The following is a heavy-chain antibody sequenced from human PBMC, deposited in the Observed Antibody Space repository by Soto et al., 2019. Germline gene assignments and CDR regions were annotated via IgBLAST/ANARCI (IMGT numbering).Heavy chain of an antibody. CDR1: GGSFSGYY. CDR3: ARVRSIFGVVVDWFDP. D-gene: IGHD3-3*01. V-gene: IGHV4-34*01. Sequence: SETLSLTCAVYGGSFSGYYWSWIRQPPGKGLEWIGEINHSGSTNYNPSLKSRVTISVDTSKNQFSLKLSSVTAADTAVYYCARVRSIFGVVVDWFDPWGQGTLVTVS. J-gene: IGHJ5*02. CDR2: INHSGST.